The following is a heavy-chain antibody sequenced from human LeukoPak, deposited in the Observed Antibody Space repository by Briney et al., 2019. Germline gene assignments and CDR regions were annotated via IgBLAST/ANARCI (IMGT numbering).Heavy chain of an antibody. D-gene: IGHD3-10*01. V-gene: IGHV4-39*01. CDR2: IYYSRST. CDR1: GGSISSSSYY. J-gene: IGHJ3*02. Sequence: SETLSLTCTVSGGSISSSSYYWGWIRQPPGKGLEWIGSIYYSRSTYYNPSLKSRVTISVDTSKNQFSLKLSSVTAADTAVYYCARHNRGHVGAAFDIWGQGTMVTVSS. CDR3: ARHNRGHVGAAFDI.